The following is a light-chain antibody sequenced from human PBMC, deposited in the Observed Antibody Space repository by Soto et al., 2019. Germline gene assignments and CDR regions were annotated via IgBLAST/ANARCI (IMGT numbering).Light chain of an antibody. Sequence: DIVMTQSPDSLAVSLGERATINCKSSQSVLKSSNDKNHLAWYQQKPGQPPRLLIFWASTRESGVPDRFSGGGSGTDFPLTISSLQAEDVAVYYCQQYYSPPAMFGQGTKVEI. J-gene: IGKJ1*01. CDR2: WAS. CDR3: QQYYSPPAM. CDR1: QSVLKSSNDKNH. V-gene: IGKV4-1*01.